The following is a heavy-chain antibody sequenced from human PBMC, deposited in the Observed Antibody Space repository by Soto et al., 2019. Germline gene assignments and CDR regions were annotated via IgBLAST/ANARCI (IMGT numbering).Heavy chain of an antibody. D-gene: IGHD6-19*01. CDR3: AAGHIAVAGTGFYFDY. CDR1: GGTFSSYA. Sequence: SVKVSCKASGGTFSSYAISWVRQAPGQGLEWMGGIIPIFGTANYAQKFQGRVTITADESTSTAYMELSSLRSEDTAVYYCAAGHIAVAGTGFYFDYWGQGTLVTVSS. J-gene: IGHJ4*02. CDR2: IIPIFGTA. V-gene: IGHV1-69*13.